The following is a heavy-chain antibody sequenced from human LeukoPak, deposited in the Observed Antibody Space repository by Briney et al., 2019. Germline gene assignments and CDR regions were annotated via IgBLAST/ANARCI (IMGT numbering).Heavy chain of an antibody. CDR3: ARFEYCSSTSCGGYYYYGVDV. CDR1: GVSISSYY. D-gene: IGHD2-2*01. J-gene: IGHJ6*02. Sequence: SETLSLTCTVSGVSISSYYWSWIRQPPGKGLEWIGYMHYSGRTNYNPSLKSRATISIDTSKNQFSLKLSSVAAADTAVYYCARFEYCSSTSCGGYYYYGVDVWGQGTTVTVSS. V-gene: IGHV4-59*01. CDR2: MHYSGRT.